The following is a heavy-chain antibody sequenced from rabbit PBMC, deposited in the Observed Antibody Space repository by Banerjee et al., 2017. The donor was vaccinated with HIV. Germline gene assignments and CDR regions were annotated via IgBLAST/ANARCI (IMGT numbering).Heavy chain of an antibody. D-gene: IGHD4-1*01. J-gene: IGHJ3*01. Sequence: QSLEESGGDLVKPEGSLTLTCTASGFSFNNKYVMCWVRQAPGKGLEWIACINTSSGNTVYASWAKGRFTISKTSSTTVTLQMTSLTAADTATYFCARDLAGAIGWNFGLWGQGTLVTVS. CDR3: ARDLAGAIGWNFGL. CDR2: INTSSGNT. CDR1: GFSFNNKYV. V-gene: IGHV1S40*01.